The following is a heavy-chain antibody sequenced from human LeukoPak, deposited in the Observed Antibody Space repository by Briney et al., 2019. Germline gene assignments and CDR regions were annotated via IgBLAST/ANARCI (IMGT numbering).Heavy chain of an antibody. CDR3: TREGYVWGSYRCGPGGSYFDY. CDR1: IFTFGDYA. Sequence: PGGSLRLSCTASIFTFGDYAMSWVRQAPGKGLEWVGFIRSKAYGGTTEYAASVKGRFTISRDDSKSIAYLQMNSLKTEDTAVYYCTREGYVWGSYRCGPGGSYFDYWGQGTLVTVSS. V-gene: IGHV3-49*04. D-gene: IGHD3-16*02. CDR2: IRSKAYGGTT. J-gene: IGHJ4*02.